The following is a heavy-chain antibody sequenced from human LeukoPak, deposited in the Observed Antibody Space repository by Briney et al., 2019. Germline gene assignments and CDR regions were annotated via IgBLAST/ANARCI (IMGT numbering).Heavy chain of an antibody. CDR3: AKAGTLDTAMMHFDY. V-gene: IGHV3-30*02. D-gene: IGHD5-18*01. J-gene: IGHJ4*02. CDR2: IRYDGSNK. CDR1: GFTFSSYG. Sequence: PGGSLRLSCAASGFTFSSYGVHWVRQAPGKGLEWVAFIRYDGSNKYYADSVKGRFTISRDNSKNTLYLQMNSLGAEDTAVYYCAKAGTLDTAMMHFDYWGQGTLVTVSS.